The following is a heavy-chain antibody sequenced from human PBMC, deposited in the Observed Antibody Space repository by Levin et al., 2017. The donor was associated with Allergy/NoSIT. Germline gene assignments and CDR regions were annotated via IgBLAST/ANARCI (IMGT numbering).Heavy chain of an antibody. Sequence: GSLRLSCAVYGGSFSGYSWSWIRQSPGKGLEWIGEINHSGSTNYNPSLKSRVTVSVDMSKNQFSLKLTSVTAADTAVYYCSSRLTLTDVTSSLRRKNYFFYGMDVWGQGTTVTVSS. CDR1: GGSFSGYS. D-gene: IGHD6-6*01. V-gene: IGHV4-34*01. CDR3: SSRLTLTDVTSSLRRKNYFFYGMDV. CDR2: INHSGST. J-gene: IGHJ6*02.